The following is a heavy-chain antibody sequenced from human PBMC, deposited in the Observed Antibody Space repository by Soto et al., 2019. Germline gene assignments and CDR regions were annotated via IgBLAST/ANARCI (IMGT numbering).Heavy chain of an antibody. CDR2: IYHVGIP. J-gene: IGHJ4*02. CDR1: W. CDR3: ASSSSWKTYFDY. Sequence: WWTWVRQAPGQGLEWIGEIYHVGIPSYNPSLKSRVTISVDKSNNQFSLKLSSVTAADTAVYYCASSSSWKTYFDYWGQGTLVTVSS. V-gene: IGHV4-4*02. D-gene: IGHD6-13*01.